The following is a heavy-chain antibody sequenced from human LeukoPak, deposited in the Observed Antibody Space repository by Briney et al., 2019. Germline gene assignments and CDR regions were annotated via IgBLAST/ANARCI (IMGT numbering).Heavy chain of an antibody. CDR3: AKPQYFDSSLGDY. CDR1: GFTFSSYG. J-gene: IGHJ4*02. V-gene: IGHV3-23*01. D-gene: IGHD3-22*01. Sequence: GGSLRLSCAASGFTFSSYGMTWVRQAPGKGLEWVSTISGSGGSTYYADSVKGRFTISRDNSKNTLYLQMSSLTAEDTAKYYCAKPQYFDSSLGDYWGQGILVTVSS. CDR2: ISGSGGST.